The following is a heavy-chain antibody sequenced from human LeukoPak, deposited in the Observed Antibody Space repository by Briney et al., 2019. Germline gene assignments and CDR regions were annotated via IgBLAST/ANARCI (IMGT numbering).Heavy chain of an antibody. D-gene: IGHD2-21*02. Sequence: PSETLSLTCTVSGYSISSGYYWGWIRQPPGKGLEWIGSIYHSGSTYYNPSLKSRVTISVDTSKNQFSLKLSSVTAADTAVYYCARGGGLNIVVVTGWFDPWGQGTLVTVSS. J-gene: IGHJ5*02. CDR2: IYHSGST. V-gene: IGHV4-38-2*02. CDR1: GYSISSGYY. CDR3: ARGGGLNIVVVTGWFDP.